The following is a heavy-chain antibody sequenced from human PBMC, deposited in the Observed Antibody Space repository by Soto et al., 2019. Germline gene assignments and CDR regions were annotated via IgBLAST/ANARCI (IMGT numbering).Heavy chain of an antibody. Sequence: SETLSLTCTVSGGSISSYYWSWIRQPPGKGLEWIGYIYYSGSTNYNPSLKSRVTISVDTSKNQFSLKLSSVTAADTAVYYCARLIYGSGSYYRSDWFDPWGQGTLVTVSS. CDR1: GGSISSYY. J-gene: IGHJ5*02. CDR3: ARLIYGSGSYYRSDWFDP. V-gene: IGHV4-59*01. D-gene: IGHD3-10*01. CDR2: IYYSGST.